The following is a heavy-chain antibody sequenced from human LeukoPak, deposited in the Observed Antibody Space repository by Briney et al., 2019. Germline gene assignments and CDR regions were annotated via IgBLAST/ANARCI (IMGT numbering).Heavy chain of an antibody. J-gene: IGHJ4*02. CDR3: TSSGYSYYY. CDR1: GFTFSGSA. CDR2: IRSKANSYAT. V-gene: IGHV3-73*01. D-gene: IGHD5-18*01. Sequence: GGSLKLSCAASGFTFSGSAMHWVRQASGKGLEWVGRIRSKANSYATAYAALVKGRFTISRDDSKNTAYLQMNSLKTEDTAVYYCTSSGYSYYYWGQGTLVTVSS.